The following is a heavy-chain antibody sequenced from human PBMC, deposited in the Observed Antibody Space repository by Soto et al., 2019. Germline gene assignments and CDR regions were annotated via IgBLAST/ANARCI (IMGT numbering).Heavy chain of an antibody. CDR2: IDHRGDT. Sequence: QVQLQQWGAGLLKPSETLSLICAVYGGSFSNYYWSWIRQPPGKGLEWIGEIDHRGDTNYNASLKSRVTISLDMSKNQFSLKLRSVTAADTALYICARAESYSYGQRLFEFWGQGTPVTVSS. CDR1: GGSFSNYY. V-gene: IGHV4-34*01. D-gene: IGHD5-18*01. J-gene: IGHJ4*02. CDR3: ARAESYSYGQRLFEF.